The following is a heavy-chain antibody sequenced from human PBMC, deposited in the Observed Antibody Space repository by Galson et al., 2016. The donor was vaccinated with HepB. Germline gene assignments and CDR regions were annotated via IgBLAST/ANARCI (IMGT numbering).Heavy chain of an antibody. CDR2: IYWDDEK. J-gene: IGHJ3*01. Sequence: PALVKPTQTLTLTCTFSGFSLNTTAVGVGWIRQPPGKALEWLALIYWDDEKRYSPSLKSRLTVTKDTSKDQVVLTMTNMDPVDTGTYFCAHSGVWFGEFPNAFDVWGQGTMVTVSS. D-gene: IGHD3-10*01. V-gene: IGHV2-5*02. CDR3: AHSGVWFGEFPNAFDV. CDR1: GFSLNTTAVG.